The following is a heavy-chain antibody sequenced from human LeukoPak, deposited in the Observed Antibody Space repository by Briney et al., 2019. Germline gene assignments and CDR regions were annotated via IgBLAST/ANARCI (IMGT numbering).Heavy chain of an antibody. J-gene: IGHJ4*02. CDR2: IGASGDPI. Sequence: GGSLRLSCAASGFAFSSFEMTWVRQPPGKGLEWIANIGASGDPIFYADSVRGRFTVSRDNAESSLYLHMNSLRVDDTAVYYCARMGGAPQGWGLGALVTVSS. CDR3: ARMGGAPQG. V-gene: IGHV3-48*03. CDR1: GFAFSSFE. D-gene: IGHD2-21*01.